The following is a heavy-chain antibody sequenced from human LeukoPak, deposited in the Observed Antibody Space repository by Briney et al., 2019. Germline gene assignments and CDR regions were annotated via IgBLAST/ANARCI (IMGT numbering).Heavy chain of an antibody. D-gene: IGHD5-24*01. CDR2: IDIYATKT. Sequence: GGSLRLSCATSGFTFSTYAMTWVRQAPGKGLEWVSAIDIYATKTNYADSVKGRFTISRDNSKNTLYLQMNSLRGEDTAIYYCAKDLEMATISYPDAFDFWGQGTMVTVSS. J-gene: IGHJ3*01. CDR1: GFTFSTYA. V-gene: IGHV3-23*01. CDR3: AKDLEMATISYPDAFDF.